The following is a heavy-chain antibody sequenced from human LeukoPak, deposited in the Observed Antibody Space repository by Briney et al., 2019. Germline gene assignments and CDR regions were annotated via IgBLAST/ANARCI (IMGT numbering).Heavy chain of an antibody. J-gene: IGHJ6*02. Sequence: GGSLRLSCAASGFTFSSYAMSWVRQAPGKGLEWVSAISGSGDSTYYADSVKGRFTISRDNSKNTLYLQMSSLRAEDTAVYYCAKEIASSSWYSRSYYYYGMDVWGQGTTVTVSS. D-gene: IGHD6-13*01. CDR1: GFTFSSYA. CDR2: ISGSGDST. V-gene: IGHV3-23*01. CDR3: AKEIASSSWYSRSYYYYGMDV.